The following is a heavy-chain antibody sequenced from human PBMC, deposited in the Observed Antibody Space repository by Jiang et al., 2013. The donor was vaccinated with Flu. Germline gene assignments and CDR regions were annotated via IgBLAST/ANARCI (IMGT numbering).Heavy chain of an antibody. CDR2: TDPEDGET. V-gene: IGHV1-24*01. D-gene: IGHD4-11*01. CDR3: ATNTLTTGWYFDL. Sequence: RQTPGKGLEWMGGTDPEDGETIYAQEFQGRITMTEDTSTDTAYMALSSLRSEDTAVYYCATNTLTTGWYFDLWGRGTLVSVSS. J-gene: IGHJ2*01.